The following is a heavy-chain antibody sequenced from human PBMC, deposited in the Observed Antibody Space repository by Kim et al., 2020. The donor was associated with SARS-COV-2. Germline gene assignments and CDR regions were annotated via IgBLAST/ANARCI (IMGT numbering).Heavy chain of an antibody. CDR3: ARQIHNSYTNWFDP. V-gene: IGHV1-3*01. Sequence: SQKFQGRVTITRDTSASTAYMELSSLRSEDTAVYYCARQIHNSYTNWFDPWGQGTLVTVSS. D-gene: IGHD1-1*01. J-gene: IGHJ5*02.